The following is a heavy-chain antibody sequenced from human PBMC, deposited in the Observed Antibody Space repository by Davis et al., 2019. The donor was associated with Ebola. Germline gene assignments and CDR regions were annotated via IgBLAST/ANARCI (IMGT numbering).Heavy chain of an antibody. V-gene: IGHV1-18*01. CDR3: ARKSSTWRYYGMDV. Sequence: ASAQVSCKASDYTFTNYGINWVRQAPGPGLEWMGWISAYNGNTKYAQKLQGRVTMTTDTSTSTAYMELRGLRSDDTAVYYCARKSSTWRYYGMDVWGQGTTVTVSS. D-gene: IGHD6-13*01. CDR1: DYTFTNYG. CDR2: ISAYNGNT. J-gene: IGHJ6*02.